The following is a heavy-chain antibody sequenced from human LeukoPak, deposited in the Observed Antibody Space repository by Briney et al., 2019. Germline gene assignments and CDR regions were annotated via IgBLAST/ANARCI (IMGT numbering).Heavy chain of an antibody. CDR1: GYSFTDYY. Sequence: SVKVSCKASGYSFTDYYIHWVRQAPGQGLEWMGKITPILGLANYAQKFQDRVTITADKSTSTAYMELSSLRSEDTAIYYCARGQVPWGQGTLVTVSS. V-gene: IGHV1-69*04. J-gene: IGHJ5*02. CDR2: ITPILGLA. CDR3: ARGQVP.